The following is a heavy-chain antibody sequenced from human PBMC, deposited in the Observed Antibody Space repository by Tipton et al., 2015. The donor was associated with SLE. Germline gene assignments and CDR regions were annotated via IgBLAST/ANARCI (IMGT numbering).Heavy chain of an antibody. CDR1: GGSLNTTDYY. CDR2: VYYSGST. Sequence: TLSLTCTVSGGSLNTTDYYWGWIRQSPGKGLEWIGNVYYSGSTYYNPSLKSRVTISVDTSKNQFSLKMISVTAADTAVYYCARLEWLLSKPYGMDVWGQGTTVTVSS. CDR3: ARLEWLLSKPYGMDV. J-gene: IGHJ6*02. D-gene: IGHD3-3*01. V-gene: IGHV4-39*07.